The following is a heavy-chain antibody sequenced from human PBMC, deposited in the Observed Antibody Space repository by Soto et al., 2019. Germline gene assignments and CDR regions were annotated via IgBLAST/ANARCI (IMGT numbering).Heavy chain of an antibody. CDR1: GFTFTSHA. CDR2: ISGGGGSA. J-gene: IGHJ4*02. V-gene: IGHV3-23*01. CDR3: AKDVFAYYFDY. Sequence: EVQLLQSGGGLVQPGGFLRLSCTASGFTFTSHAINWVRQAPGKGLEWVSAISGGGGSAYYADSVRGRFTISRDNSKNTVYLQMTYLTADDTAVYYCAKDVFAYYFDYWGQGALVLVSS.